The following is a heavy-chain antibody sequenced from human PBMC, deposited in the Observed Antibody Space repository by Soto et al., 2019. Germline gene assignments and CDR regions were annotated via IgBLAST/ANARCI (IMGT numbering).Heavy chain of an antibody. Sequence: TLSLTCTVSGGSISSYYWSWIRQPAGKGLEWIGRIYTSGSTNYNPSLKSRVTMSVDTSKNQFSLKLSSVTAADTAVYYCARYYGSGSTFYNWFDHWGQGTLVTVSS. D-gene: IGHD3-10*01. J-gene: IGHJ5*02. CDR1: GGSISSYY. V-gene: IGHV4-4*07. CDR2: IYTSGST. CDR3: ARYYGSGSTFYNWFDH.